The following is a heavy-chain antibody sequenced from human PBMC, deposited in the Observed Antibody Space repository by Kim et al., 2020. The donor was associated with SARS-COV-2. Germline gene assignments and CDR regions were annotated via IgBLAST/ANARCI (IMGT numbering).Heavy chain of an antibody. CDR1: GFTVSTYA. CDR3: TKDHNWNYLGVF. V-gene: IGHV3-23*01. D-gene: IGHD1-7*01. CDR2: ISSSGGST. J-gene: IGHJ4*02. Sequence: GGSLRLSCAASGFTVSTYAMSWVRQAPGKGLEWVSAISSSGGSTYYEDSVKGRFTISRDNSKNTLYLQMNSLRAEDTAVYYCTKDHNWNYLGVFWGQGSLVTVSS.